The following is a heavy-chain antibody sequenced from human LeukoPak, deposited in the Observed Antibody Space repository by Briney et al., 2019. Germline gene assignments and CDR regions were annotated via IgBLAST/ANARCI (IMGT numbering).Heavy chain of an antibody. CDR3: ARLYASSSGRAFDI. D-gene: IGHD6-6*01. J-gene: IGHJ3*02. CDR2: IKQDGNEK. CDR1: AFTFSSYW. V-gene: IGHV3-7*03. Sequence: GGSLRLSCEASAFTFSSYWMSWVRQAPGKGLEWVANIKQDGNEKYYVDSVKGRFTISRDNAKNSLYLQMNSLRAEDTAVYYCARLYASSSGRAFDIWGQGTMVTVSS.